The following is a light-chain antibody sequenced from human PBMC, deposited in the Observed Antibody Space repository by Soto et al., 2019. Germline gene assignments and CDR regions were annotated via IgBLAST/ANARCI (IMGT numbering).Light chain of an antibody. V-gene: IGKV3-20*01. CDR3: QQYGKLPVT. Sequence: EIVLTQSPGTLSLSPGEGATLSCMASQSVMSRYIAWYQQRPGQAPRLLIYGASNRATGSPASITGSGSGTEFPLTISRLEPEDFAVYYCQQYGKLPVTFGGGTKVEIK. CDR1: QSVMSRY. J-gene: IGKJ4*01. CDR2: GAS.